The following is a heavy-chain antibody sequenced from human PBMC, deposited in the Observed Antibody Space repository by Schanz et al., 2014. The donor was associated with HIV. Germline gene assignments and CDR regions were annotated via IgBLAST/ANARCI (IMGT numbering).Heavy chain of an antibody. CDR3: AKPEYDSRGNSQSHFDS. CDR2: ISESGGRS. Sequence: EVQLVESGGGLVQPGGSLRLSCAASGSTFSSYWMHWVRQAPGKGLEWVSSISESGGRSYYADSVNGRFTISRDNSKNTLYVQMTTLRTEDTAVYYCAKPEYDSRGNSQSHFDSWGQGTLVTVSS. V-gene: IGHV3-23*04. CDR1: GSTFSSYW. D-gene: IGHD3-22*01. J-gene: IGHJ4*02.